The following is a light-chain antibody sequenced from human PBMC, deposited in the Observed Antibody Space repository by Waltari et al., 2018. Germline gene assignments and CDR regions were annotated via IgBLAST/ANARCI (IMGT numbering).Light chain of an antibody. V-gene: IGLV4-69*01. CDR2: LNSDGSH. CDR3: QTWGTGISSV. J-gene: IGLJ3*02. CDR1: SGHSSYA. Sequence: QVVLTQSPSASASLGASVKLTCTLSSGHSSYAIAWHHQQPEKGPRFLMRLNSDGSHNKGDGIPDRFSGSSSGAGRYLTISSLQSEDEADYYCQTWGTGISSVFGGGTKLTVL.